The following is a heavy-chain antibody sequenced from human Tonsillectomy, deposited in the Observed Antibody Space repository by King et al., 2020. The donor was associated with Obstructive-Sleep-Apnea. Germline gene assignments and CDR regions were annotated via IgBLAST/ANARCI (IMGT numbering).Heavy chain of an antibody. CDR3: ARAPYGSGIIDWFDP. J-gene: IGHJ5*02. CDR2: IYYSGST. Sequence: QLQESGPGLVKPSETLSLTCTVSCGSISTYYWSWIRQPPGKGLEWIGYIYYSGSTNYNPSLKSRVTISVDTSKNQFSLKLSSVTAADTAVYYCARAPYGSGIIDWFDPWGQGTLVTVSS. CDR1: CGSISTYY. V-gene: IGHV4-59*01. D-gene: IGHD3-10*01.